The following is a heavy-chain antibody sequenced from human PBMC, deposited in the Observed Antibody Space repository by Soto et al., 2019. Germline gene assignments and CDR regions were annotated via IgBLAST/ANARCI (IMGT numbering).Heavy chain of an antibody. Sequence: VGSVRLSCAASGFTFSSYEMNWVRQAPGKGLEWVSYISSSGSTIYYADSVKGRFTISRDNAKNSLYLQMNSLRAEDTAVYYCARGSAQRYFDWARMDVWGQGTTVTVSS. V-gene: IGHV3-48*03. J-gene: IGHJ6*02. CDR3: ARGSAQRYFDWARMDV. CDR2: ISSSGSTI. D-gene: IGHD3-9*01. CDR1: GFTFSSYE.